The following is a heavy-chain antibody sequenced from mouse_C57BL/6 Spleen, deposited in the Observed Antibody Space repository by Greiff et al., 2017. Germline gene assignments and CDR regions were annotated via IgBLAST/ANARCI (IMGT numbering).Heavy chain of an antibody. D-gene: IGHD1-1*01. J-gene: IGHJ1*03. CDR2: INPNNGGT. Sequence: VHVKQSGPELVKPGASVKMSCKASGYTFTDYNMHWVKQSHGKSLEWIGYINPNNGGTSYNQKFKGKATLTVNKSSSTAYMELRSLTSEDSAVYYCARGFYYYGSSYGYFDVWGTGTTVTVSS. V-gene: IGHV1-22*01. CDR1: GYTFTDYN. CDR3: ARGFYYYGSSYGYFDV.